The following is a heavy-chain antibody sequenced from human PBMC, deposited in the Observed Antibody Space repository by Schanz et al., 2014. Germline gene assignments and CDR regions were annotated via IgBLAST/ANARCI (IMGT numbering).Heavy chain of an antibody. J-gene: IGHJ4*02. V-gene: IGHV3-11*01. D-gene: IGHD2-8*02. Sequence: VQLVQSGGGLVQPGGSLRLSCAASGFIFSDYYMAWIRQAPGKGPEYVSYISSGGTTTYHSDSVKGRFTISRDNAKNSLFLHMNSLRAEDTAVYYCAKSLESCPGGRCSRGYFDYWGQGTLVTVSS. CDR1: GFIFSDYY. CDR3: AKSLESCPGGRCSRGYFDY. CDR2: ISSGGTTT.